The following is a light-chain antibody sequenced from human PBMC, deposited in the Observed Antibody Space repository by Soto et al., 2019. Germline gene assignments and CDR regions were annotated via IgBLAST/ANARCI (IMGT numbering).Light chain of an antibody. CDR1: QSIRRL. J-gene: IGKJ1*01. V-gene: IGKV1-5*03. Sequence: DIQMPQDPSTLSASVGDRVTITCRASQSIRRLLAWYQQKPGKAPKLLIYKASSLESGVPSRFSGRASGTEFTLTISRLQPDDFVTNSCQQYNSYPWTFGQGTKLDIK. CDR3: QQYNSYPWT. CDR2: KAS.